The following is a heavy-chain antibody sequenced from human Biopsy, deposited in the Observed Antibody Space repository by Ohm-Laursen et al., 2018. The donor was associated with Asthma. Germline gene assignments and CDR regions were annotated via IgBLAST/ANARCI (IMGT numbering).Heavy chain of an antibody. D-gene: IGHD1-26*01. CDR2: ISWNSVSI. CDR3: AKNSRRGSHDPFDI. Sequence: SLRLSCSASGFNFDDYGMNWVRQGPGKGLEWVAGISWNSVSIAYADSVMGRFTISRDNAKTSLYLQMNSLRDGDTDVYFCAKNSRRGSHDPFDIWGQGTMVTVSS. CDR1: GFNFDDYG. V-gene: IGHV3-9*01. J-gene: IGHJ3*02.